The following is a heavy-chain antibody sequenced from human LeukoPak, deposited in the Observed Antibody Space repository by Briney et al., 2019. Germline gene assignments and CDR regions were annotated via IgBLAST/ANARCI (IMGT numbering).Heavy chain of an antibody. CDR1: GFTFSSYS. V-gene: IGHV3-21*01. J-gene: IGHJ4*02. CDR2: ISSSSSYI. CDR3: ARDSMGGAFDY. Sequence: GGSLRLSCAASGFTFSSYSMNWVRQAPGKGLEWVSSISSSSSYIYYADSVKGRFTISRDNAKNSLYLQMNSLRAEDTAAYYCARDSMGGAFDYWGQGTLVTVSS. D-gene: IGHD2-15*01.